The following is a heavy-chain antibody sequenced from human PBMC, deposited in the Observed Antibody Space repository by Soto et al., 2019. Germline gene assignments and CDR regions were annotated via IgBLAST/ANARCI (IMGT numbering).Heavy chain of an antibody. D-gene: IGHD3-22*01. V-gene: IGHV1-46*01. CDR1: GYTFTSYY. J-gene: IGHJ4*02. Sequence: ASVKVSCKASGYTFTSYYMHWVRQAPGQGLEWMGIINPSGGSTSYAQKFQGRVTMTRDTSTSTVYMELSSLRSEDTAVYYCASGPYYDDSSGYYGPYFDYWGQGTLVTVSS. CDR2: INPSGGST. CDR3: ASGPYYDDSSGYYGPYFDY.